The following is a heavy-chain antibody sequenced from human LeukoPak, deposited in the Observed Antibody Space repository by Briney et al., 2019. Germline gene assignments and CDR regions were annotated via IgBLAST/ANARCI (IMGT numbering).Heavy chain of an antibody. CDR2: ISSSSSYI. J-gene: IGHJ4*02. CDR3: ARDRGATFLFDY. D-gene: IGHD1-26*01. Sequence: GGSLRHSCAASGFTFSSYSMNWVRQAPGKGLEWVSSISSSSSYIYYADSVKGRFTISRDNAKNSLYLQMDSLRAEDTAVYYCARDRGATFLFDYWGQGTLVTVSS. CDR1: GFTFSSYS. V-gene: IGHV3-21*01.